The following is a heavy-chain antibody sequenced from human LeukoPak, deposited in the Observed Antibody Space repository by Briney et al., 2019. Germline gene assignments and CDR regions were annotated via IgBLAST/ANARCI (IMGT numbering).Heavy chain of an antibody. V-gene: IGHV3-7*01. D-gene: IGHD3-10*01. CDR3: GRHRSGSGTYFIDY. CDR1: GFTFSSYS. J-gene: IGHJ4*02. CDR2: MKKDGSET. Sequence: GGSLRLSCVVSGFTFSSYSMIWVGQAPGKGRQWLANMKKDGSETKYVDFVKGRFTISRDNAKNSLYLQMNSLRAEDTAVYYCGRHRSGSGTYFIDYWGQGTLVRVSS.